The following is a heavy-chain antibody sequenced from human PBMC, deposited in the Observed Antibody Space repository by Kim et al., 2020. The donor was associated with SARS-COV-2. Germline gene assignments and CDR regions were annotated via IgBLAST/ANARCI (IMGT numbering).Heavy chain of an antibody. J-gene: IGHJ4*02. D-gene: IGHD3-22*01. V-gene: IGHV4-59*08. CDR3: ARLTPYYYDSSD. Sequence: NPTLRTRVTRSVDTSKNQFSLKLSSVTAADTAVYYCARLTPYYYDSSDWGQGTLVTVSS.